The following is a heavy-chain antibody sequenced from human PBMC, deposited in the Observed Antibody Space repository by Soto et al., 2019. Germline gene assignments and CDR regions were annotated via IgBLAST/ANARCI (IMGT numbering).Heavy chain of an antibody. CDR3: AIPAPLRAAHDAFDI. D-gene: IGHD6-6*01. CDR2: IYPGDSDT. CDR1: GYSFTSYW. V-gene: IGHV5-51*01. Sequence: PGESLKISCKGSGYSFTSYWIGWVRQMPGKGLEWMGIIYPGDSDTRYSPSFQGQVTISADKSISTAYLQWSSLKASDTAMYYCAIPAPLRAAHDAFDIWGQGTMVTVS. J-gene: IGHJ3*02.